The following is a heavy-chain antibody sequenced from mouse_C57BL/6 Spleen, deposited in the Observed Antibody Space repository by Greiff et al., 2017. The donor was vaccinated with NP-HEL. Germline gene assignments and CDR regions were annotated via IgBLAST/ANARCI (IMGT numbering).Heavy chain of an antibody. J-gene: IGHJ4*01. Sequence: VQLQQSGPGLVQPSQSLSITCTVSGFSLTSYGVHWVRQSPGKGLEWLGVIWRGGSTDYNAAFMSRLSITKDNSKSQVFFKMTSLQANDTAIYYCAKEDTTDYAMDYWGQGTSVTVSS. CDR3: AKEDTTDYAMDY. CDR1: GFSLTSYG. CDR2: IWRGGST. D-gene: IGHD1-1*01. V-gene: IGHV2-5*01.